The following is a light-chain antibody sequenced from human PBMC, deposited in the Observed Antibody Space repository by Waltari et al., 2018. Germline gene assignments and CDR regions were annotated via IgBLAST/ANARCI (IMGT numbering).Light chain of an antibody. J-gene: IGKJ5*01. CDR1: QSISSY. CDR2: DAS. Sequence: EIVLTHSPATLSLSPGDRATLSCRASQSISSYLTWYQQKPGQAPKLLIYDASNMATGVPSRFSGSGSGTDFTLTISSLQPEDFAVYYCQQRSNWPPTFGQGTRLEIK. V-gene: IGKV3-11*01. CDR3: QQRSNWPPT.